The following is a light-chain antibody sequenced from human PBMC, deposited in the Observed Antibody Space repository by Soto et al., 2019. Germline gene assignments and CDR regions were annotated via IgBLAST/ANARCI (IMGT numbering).Light chain of an antibody. CDR3: CSFAGSTTW. CDR2: DDI. Sequence: SVLTQPASVSGSPGQSITISCTGTSSDVGTYKPVSWYQQHPGKAPKVIIYDDIKRPSGVSNRFSGSKSGNTASLTISGLQAEDEADYYCCSFAGSTTWFGGGTKVTVL. V-gene: IGLV2-23*01. J-gene: IGLJ3*02. CDR1: SSDVGTYKP.